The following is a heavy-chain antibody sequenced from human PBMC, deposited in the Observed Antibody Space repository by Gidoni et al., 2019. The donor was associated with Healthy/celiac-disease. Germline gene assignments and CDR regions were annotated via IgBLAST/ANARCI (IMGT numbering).Heavy chain of an antibody. CDR1: AFPFSSYW. CDR3: ARDKQQWLDAFDI. CDR2: IKQDGSEK. Sequence: EVQLVESGGGLVQPGGSLRLTCAASAFPFSSYWMSWFRQAPGKGLEWVANIKQDGSEKYYVDSVKGRFTISRDNAKNSLYLQMNSLRAEDTAVYYCARDKQQWLDAFDIWGQGTMVTVSS. J-gene: IGHJ3*02. D-gene: IGHD6-19*01. V-gene: IGHV3-7*03.